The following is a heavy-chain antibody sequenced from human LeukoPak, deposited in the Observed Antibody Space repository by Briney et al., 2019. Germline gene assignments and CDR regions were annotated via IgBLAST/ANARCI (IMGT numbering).Heavy chain of an antibody. Sequence: ASVKVSCKASGYTFTSYGISWARQAPGQGLEWMGWISAYNGNTNYAQKLQGRVTMTTDTSTSTAYMELRSLRSDDTAAYYCARDGYYYDSSGYYFEFDYWGQGTLVTVSS. V-gene: IGHV1-18*01. J-gene: IGHJ4*02. CDR3: ARDGYYYDSSGYYFEFDY. CDR1: GYTFTSYG. CDR2: ISAYNGNT. D-gene: IGHD3-22*01.